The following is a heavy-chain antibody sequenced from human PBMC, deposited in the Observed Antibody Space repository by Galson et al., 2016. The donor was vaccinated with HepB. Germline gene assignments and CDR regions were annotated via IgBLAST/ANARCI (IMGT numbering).Heavy chain of an antibody. Sequence: SLRLSCAGSRFSFSDYYMIWIRQTPGKGLECISYISNSGSTIYYADSVKGRFTISRDNAKNSLYLQMNSLRAEDTAVYYCARAHLYLGELTLLLDRFDPWGQGTLVTVSS. D-gene: IGHD3-16*02. CDR1: RFSFSDYY. J-gene: IGHJ5*02. V-gene: IGHV3-11*01. CDR2: ISNSGSTI. CDR3: ARAHLYLGELTLLLDRFDP.